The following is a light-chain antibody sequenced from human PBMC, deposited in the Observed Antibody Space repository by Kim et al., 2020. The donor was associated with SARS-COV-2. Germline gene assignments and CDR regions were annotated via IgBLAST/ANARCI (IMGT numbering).Light chain of an antibody. CDR3: SAWDSSLTAWV. J-gene: IGLJ3*02. CDR2: RNN. V-gene: IGLV10-54*01. Sequence: LTQPPSVSKGLRQTATLTCTGNSANVGNQGAAWLQQHQGHPPKLLSYRNNNRPSGISERLSASRSGNTASLTITGLQPEDEADYYCSAWDSSLTAWVFGGGTQLTVL. CDR1: SANVGNQG.